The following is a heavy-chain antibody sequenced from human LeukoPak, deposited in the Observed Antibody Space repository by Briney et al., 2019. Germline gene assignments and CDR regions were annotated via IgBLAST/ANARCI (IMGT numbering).Heavy chain of an antibody. D-gene: IGHD4-23*01. CDR1: GGSISSYY. CDR3: ARDETYGGNSGELHY. J-gene: IGHJ4*02. V-gene: IGHV4-4*07. Sequence: SETLSLTCTVSGGSISSYYWSWIRQPAGKGLEWIGRIYTSGSTNYNPSLKSRVTMSVDTSKNQFSLKLSPVTAADTAVYYCARDETYGGNSGELHYWGQGTLVTVSS. CDR2: IYTSGST.